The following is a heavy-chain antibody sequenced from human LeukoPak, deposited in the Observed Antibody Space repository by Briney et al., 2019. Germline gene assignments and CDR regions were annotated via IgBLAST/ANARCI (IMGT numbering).Heavy chain of an antibody. CDR1: GFTFSSYW. Sequence: SGGSLRLSCAASGFTFSSYWMYWVRQAPGKGLLWVSRINSDETTTTYAEYVKGRFTISRDNAKNTLYLQMSSLSAEDTAVYYCTRGTGYGSGWSTYWGQGILVTVSS. D-gene: IGHD6-19*01. CDR2: INSDETTT. V-gene: IGHV3-74*01. CDR3: TRGTGYGSGWSTY. J-gene: IGHJ4*02.